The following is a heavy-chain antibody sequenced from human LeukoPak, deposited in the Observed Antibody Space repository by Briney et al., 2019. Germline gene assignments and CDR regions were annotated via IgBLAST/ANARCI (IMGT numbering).Heavy chain of an antibody. V-gene: IGHV3-21*01. CDR3: ARPTGVHDAFDI. CDR1: GFTFSSYS. D-gene: IGHD4-11*01. Sequence: GGSLRLSCAASGFTFSSYSMNWVRQAPGKGLEWVSSISSSSSYIYYADLVKGRFTISRDNAKNSLYLQMNSLRAEDTAVYYCARPTGVHDAFDIWGQGTMVTVSS. CDR2: ISSSSSYI. J-gene: IGHJ3*02.